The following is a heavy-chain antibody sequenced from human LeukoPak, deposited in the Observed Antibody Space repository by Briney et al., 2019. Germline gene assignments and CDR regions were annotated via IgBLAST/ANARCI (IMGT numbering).Heavy chain of an antibody. CDR3: ARRHDSFDY. CDR1: GYKFSTYW. CDR2: IYPGDSDT. Sequence: GESLKISCQASGYKFSTYWIGWVRQAPGRGLEWMGNIYPGDSDTRHNPSFRGQVTVSADKSTNTVYLQWSAVQASDSGMYYCARRHDSFDYWGQGTLVTVSS. J-gene: IGHJ4*02. V-gene: IGHV5-51*01.